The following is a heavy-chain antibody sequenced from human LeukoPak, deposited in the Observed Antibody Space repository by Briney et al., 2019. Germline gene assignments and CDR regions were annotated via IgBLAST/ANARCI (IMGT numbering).Heavy chain of an antibody. CDR2: IYSGGTT. Sequence: GGSLRLSCAASGFTVGSNYMTWVRQAPGKGLQYISSIYSGGTTFYADALKDRFIISRDNAKSTVSLEIRSLRAEDTAVYYCVGATTTTTIFAYWGQGTLLTVSS. D-gene: IGHD1-26*01. CDR3: VGATTTTTIFAY. J-gene: IGHJ4*02. CDR1: GFTVGSNY. V-gene: IGHV3-66*01.